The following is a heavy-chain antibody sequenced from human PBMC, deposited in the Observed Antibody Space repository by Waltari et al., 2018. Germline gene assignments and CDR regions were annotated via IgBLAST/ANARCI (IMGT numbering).Heavy chain of an antibody. V-gene: IGHV1-3*01. Sequence: QVQLVQSGAEVKKPGASVKVSCKASGYTFTSYAMHWVRQAPGQRLEWMGWIKAGKCNTKYSQKFQGRVTITRDISASTAYMELSSLRSEDTAVYYCARRGCLRYFDWLAYWGQGTLVTVSS. J-gene: IGHJ4*02. CDR2: IKAGKCNT. CDR3: ARRGCLRYFDWLAY. D-gene: IGHD3-9*01. CDR1: GYTFTSYA.